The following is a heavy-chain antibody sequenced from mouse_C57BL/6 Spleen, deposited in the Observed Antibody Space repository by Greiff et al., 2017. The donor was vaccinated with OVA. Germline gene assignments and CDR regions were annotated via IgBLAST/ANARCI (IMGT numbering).Heavy chain of an antibody. Sequence: EVKLMESGGGLVKPGGSLKLSCAASGFTFSDYGMHWVRQAPEKGLEWVAYISSGSSTIYYADTVKGRFTISRDNAKNTLFLQMTSLRSEDTAIYYCARRYYFDYWGQGTTLTVSS. J-gene: IGHJ2*01. V-gene: IGHV5-17*01. CDR3: ARRYYFDY. CDR1: GFTFSDYG. CDR2: ISSGSSTI.